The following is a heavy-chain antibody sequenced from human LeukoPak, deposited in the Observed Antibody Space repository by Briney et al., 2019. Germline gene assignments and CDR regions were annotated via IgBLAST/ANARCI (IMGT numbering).Heavy chain of an antibody. CDR1: GGSISSYY. CDR2: IYYSGST. D-gene: IGHD6-6*01. Sequence: PSETLSLTCTVSGGSISSYYWSWIRQPPGKGLEWIGYIYYSGSTNYNPSLKSRVTISVDTSKNQFSLKLSSVTAADTAVYYCARSSAAPPYYYYSMDVWGKGTTVTVSS. CDR3: ARSSAAPPYYYYSMDV. V-gene: IGHV4-59*08. J-gene: IGHJ6*03.